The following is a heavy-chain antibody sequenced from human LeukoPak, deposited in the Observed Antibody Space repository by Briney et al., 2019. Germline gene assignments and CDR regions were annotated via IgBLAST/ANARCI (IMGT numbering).Heavy chain of an antibody. CDR3: AKVVPMTTVTTGAFDI. V-gene: IGHV3-23*01. D-gene: IGHD4-17*01. CDR1: GFTFSSYA. CDR2: ISGSGGST. Sequence: GGCLRLSCAASGFTFSSYAMSWVHQAPGKGLECFSGISGSGGSTYYADSVKGRFTISRDNPKNTLYLQMNSLRAEDTAVYYCAKVVPMTTVTTGAFDIWGQGTMVTVSS. J-gene: IGHJ3*02.